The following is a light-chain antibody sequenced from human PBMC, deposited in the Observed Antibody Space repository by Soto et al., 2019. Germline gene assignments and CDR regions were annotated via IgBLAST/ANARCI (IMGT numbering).Light chain of an antibody. CDR1: SSNIGSNP. Sequence: QPVLTQPPSTSGTPGQRVTISCSGSSSNIGSNPVNWYQQLPGTAPKLLIYTNDQRPSGVPDRFSGSKSGTSASLAISGLQSEDEADYYCAAWDDSLNSVVFGPGTKLTVL. CDR3: AAWDDSLNSVV. CDR2: TND. V-gene: IGLV1-44*01. J-gene: IGLJ1*01.